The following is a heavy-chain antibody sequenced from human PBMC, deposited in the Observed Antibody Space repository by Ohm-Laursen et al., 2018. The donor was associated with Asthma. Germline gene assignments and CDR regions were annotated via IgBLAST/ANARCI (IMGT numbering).Heavy chain of an antibody. D-gene: IGHD4-17*01. CDR2: ISYDGSNK. Sequence: SLRLSCAASGFTFSSYGMHWVRQAPGKGLEWVAVISYDGSNKYYADSVKGRFTISRDNSKNTLYLQMNSLRAEDTAVYYCAKDLTTVTTGYFDYWGLGTLVTVSS. V-gene: IGHV3-30*18. J-gene: IGHJ4*02. CDR3: AKDLTTVTTGYFDY. CDR1: GFTFSSYG.